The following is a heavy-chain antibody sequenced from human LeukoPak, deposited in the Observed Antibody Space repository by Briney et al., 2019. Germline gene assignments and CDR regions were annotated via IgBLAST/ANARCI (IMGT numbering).Heavy chain of an antibody. CDR2: IYYSGST. J-gene: IGHJ5*02. Sequence: PSETLSLTCTVSGGSISSSSYYWGWIRQPPGKGLEWIGSIYYSGSTYYNPSLKSRVTISVDTSKNQFSLKLSSVTAADTAVYYCARDWGERSWYWSWGQGTLVTVSS. CDR3: ARDWGERSWYWS. D-gene: IGHD6-13*01. V-gene: IGHV4-39*07. CDR1: GGSISSSSYY.